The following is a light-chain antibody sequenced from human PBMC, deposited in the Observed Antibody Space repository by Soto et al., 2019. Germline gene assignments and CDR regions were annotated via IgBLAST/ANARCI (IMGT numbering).Light chain of an antibody. CDR3: SSYTSSYIYV. CDR1: SSDGGGYNY. J-gene: IGLJ1*01. CDR2: EVS. Sequence: QSALAQPASVPGSPGQSITISCTGSSSDGGGYNYASWYQQYPGKAPSLMIYEVSNRPSGVSDRFSGSKSGNTASLTISGLQAEDEADYYCSSYTSSYIYVFGTGTKVIVL. V-gene: IGLV2-14*01.